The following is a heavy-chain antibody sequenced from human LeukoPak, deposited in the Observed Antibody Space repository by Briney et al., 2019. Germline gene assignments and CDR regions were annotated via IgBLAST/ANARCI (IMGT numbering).Heavy chain of an antibody. J-gene: IGHJ6*03. V-gene: IGHV4-59*01. CDR1: GGSISSYY. CDR3: ARDQRGYDIYYYYYMDV. Sequence: PSESLSLTCTVSGGSISSYYWSGIRQPPGKGLEWIGYIYYSGSTNYNPSLKSRVTISVDTSKNQFSLKLSSVTAADTAVYYCARDQRGYDIYYYYYMDVWGKGTTVTISS. CDR2: IYYSGST. D-gene: IGHD5-12*01.